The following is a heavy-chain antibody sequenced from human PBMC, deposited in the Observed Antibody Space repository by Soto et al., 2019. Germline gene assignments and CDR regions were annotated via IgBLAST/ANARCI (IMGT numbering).Heavy chain of an antibody. J-gene: IGHJ4*02. CDR3: ATGTFNFDS. CDR1: GFTFSSYA. CDR2: ISGSGGST. V-gene: IGHV3-23*01. Sequence: GGSLRLSCAASGFTFSSYAMSWVRQAPGKGLEWVSSISGSGGSTYYADSVKGRFIISRDNSKSTLYLQMNNLRAEDTAVYYCATGTFNFDSWGQGTLVTVSS.